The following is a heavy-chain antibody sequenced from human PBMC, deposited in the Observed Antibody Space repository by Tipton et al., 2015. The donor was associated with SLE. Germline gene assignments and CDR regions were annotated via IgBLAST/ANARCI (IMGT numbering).Heavy chain of an antibody. CDR3: ARDKCGGGSCYSPY. V-gene: IGHV3-49*04. D-gene: IGHD2-15*01. J-gene: IGHJ4*02. CDR2: IRSKAYGGTA. CDR1: GFTFGDYA. Sequence: SLRLSCTASGFTFGDYAMTWVRQAPGKGLEWVGFIRSKAYGGTAVYAASVKGRLTISRDDSKSIAYLQMDSLQTEDTAVYYCARDKCGGGSCYSPYWGQGTLVTVSS.